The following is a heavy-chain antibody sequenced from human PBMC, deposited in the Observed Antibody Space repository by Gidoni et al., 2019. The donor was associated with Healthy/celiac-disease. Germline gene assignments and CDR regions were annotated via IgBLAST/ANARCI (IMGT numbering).Heavy chain of an antibody. V-gene: IGHV3-23*01. J-gene: IGHJ4*02. D-gene: IGHD3-22*01. Sequence: EVQLLESGGGLVQPGGSLRLSCAASGFTFSRYALSWVRQAPGKGLEWVSAISGSGGSTYYADSVKGRFTISRDNSKNTLYLQMNSLRAEDTAVYYCAKVGGYDSSGYYLYYFDYWGQGTLVTVSS. CDR3: AKVGGYDSSGYYLYYFDY. CDR1: GFTFSRYA. CDR2: ISGSGGST.